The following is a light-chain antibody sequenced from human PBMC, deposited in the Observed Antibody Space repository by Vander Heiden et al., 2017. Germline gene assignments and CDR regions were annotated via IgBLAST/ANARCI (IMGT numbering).Light chain of an antibody. J-gene: IGLJ2*01. Sequence: HSVPTQPPSASGTPGQRVTLSCSGSSSNIGRNSVYWYQRLPGMAPKLLIYGSDQRPAGVPDRLSSSKSGTSASLAISELRSDDEGDYYCAVWDDVLSGAVFGGGTKLTVL. CDR1: SSNIGRNS. CDR3: AVWDDVLSGAV. CDR2: GSD. V-gene: IGLV1-47*01.